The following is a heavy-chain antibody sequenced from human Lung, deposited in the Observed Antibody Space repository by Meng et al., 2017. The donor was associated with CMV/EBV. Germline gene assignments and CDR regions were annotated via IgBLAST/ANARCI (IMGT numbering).Heavy chain of an antibody. Sequence: GGSLRLXXVASGFSFSTYAMHWVRQAPGKGLEWVAFIRFDGSNRDYAGSVKGRFTISRDNSKNTLYVQMNNLRPEDTAVYYCAKDGGGTLRGAIITKYYFDYWGQGXPVTVSS. D-gene: IGHD3-10*01. V-gene: IGHV3-30*02. J-gene: IGHJ4*02. CDR2: IRFDGSNR. CDR1: GFSFSTYA. CDR3: AKDGGGTLRGAIITKYYFDY.